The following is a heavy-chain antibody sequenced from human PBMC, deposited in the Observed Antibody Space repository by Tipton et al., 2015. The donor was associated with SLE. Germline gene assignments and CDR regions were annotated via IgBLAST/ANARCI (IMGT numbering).Heavy chain of an antibody. CDR1: GGSFSGYY. CDR2: INHSGST. CDR3: ARGPYYDFWSGHFYYYMDV. V-gene: IGHV4-34*01. D-gene: IGHD3-3*01. J-gene: IGHJ6*03. Sequence: TLSLTCAVYGGSFSGYYWTWIRQPPGKGLEWIGEINHSGSTNYNPSLKSRVIMSVDTSKNQFSLKLTSVTAADTAVYSCARGPYYDFWSGHFYYYMDVWGNGTTVTVSS.